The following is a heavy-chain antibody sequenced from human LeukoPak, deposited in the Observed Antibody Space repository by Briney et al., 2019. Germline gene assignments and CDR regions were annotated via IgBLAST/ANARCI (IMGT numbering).Heavy chain of an antibody. Sequence: KPSETLSLTCSVSGDSVTAYYWNWIRQATGKGLEWIGYVSHDGTTNYTPSLRSRVVMSVDTANSTIPLSLASVTAADTGVYYCARLDCYDVVGCYNHWGRGTPVTVS. CDR2: VSHDGTT. CDR3: ARLDCYDVVGCYNH. D-gene: IGHD3/OR15-3a*01. J-gene: IGHJ4*02. CDR1: GDSVTAYY. V-gene: IGHV4-59*08.